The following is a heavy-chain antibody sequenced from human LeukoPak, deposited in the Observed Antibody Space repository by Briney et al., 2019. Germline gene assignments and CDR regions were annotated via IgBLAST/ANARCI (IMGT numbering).Heavy chain of an antibody. CDR3: ARGELELRAFDI. D-gene: IGHD1-7*01. Sequence: SETLSLTCAVSGYSISSGYYWGWIRRPPGKGLEWIGSIYHSGSTYYNPSLKRRVTISVDTSKNQFSLKLSSVTAADTAVYYCARGELELRAFDIWGQGTMVTVSS. V-gene: IGHV4-38-2*01. J-gene: IGHJ3*02. CDR2: IYHSGST. CDR1: GYSISSGYY.